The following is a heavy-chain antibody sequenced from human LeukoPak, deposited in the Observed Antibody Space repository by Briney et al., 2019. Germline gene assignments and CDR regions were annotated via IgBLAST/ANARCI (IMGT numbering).Heavy chain of an antibody. CDR3: ARTRPHYYGSGSYYNA. D-gene: IGHD3-10*01. J-gene: IGHJ5*02. Sequence: GSLRLSCAASGFTVSSNYMSWVRQPPGKGLEWIGEINHSGSTNYNPSLKSRVTISVDTSKNQFSLKLSSVTAADTAVYYCARTRPHYYGSGSYYNAWGQGTLVTVSS. CDR2: INHSGST. CDR1: GFTVSSNY. V-gene: IGHV4-34*01.